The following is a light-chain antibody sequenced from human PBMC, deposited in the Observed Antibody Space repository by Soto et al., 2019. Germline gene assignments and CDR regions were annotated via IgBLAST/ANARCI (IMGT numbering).Light chain of an antibody. CDR1: QSLVYSDGNTY. CDR3: MQLEHFPRT. Sequence: DVVLTQTPLSLPVTLGQPASISCRSSQSLVYSDGNTYLSWFQQRPGQPPRLLIYRVSNRFSGVPDRFSVSGAGTDFTLKISRVEAEDGGVYYCMQLEHFPRTFGQGTRVDIK. CDR2: RVS. V-gene: IGKV2-24*01. J-gene: IGKJ1*01.